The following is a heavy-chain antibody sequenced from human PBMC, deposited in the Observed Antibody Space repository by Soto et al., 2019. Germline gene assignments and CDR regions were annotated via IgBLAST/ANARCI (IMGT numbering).Heavy chain of an antibody. V-gene: IGHV1-69*06. CDR2: IIPIFGTA. CDR1: GGTFSSYA. J-gene: IGHJ6*02. CDR3: ARFRVLLWFGELLTGVNGMDV. D-gene: IGHD3-10*01. Sequence: QVQLVQSGAAVKKPGSSVKVSCKASGGTFSSYAISWVRQAPGQGLEWMGGIIPIFGTANYAQKFQGRVTITADKSTSTAYMELSSLRSEDTAVYYCARFRVLLWFGELLTGVNGMDVWGQGTTVTVSS.